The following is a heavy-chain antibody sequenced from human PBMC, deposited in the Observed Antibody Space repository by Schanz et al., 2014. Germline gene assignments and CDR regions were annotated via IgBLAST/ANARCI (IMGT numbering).Heavy chain of an antibody. J-gene: IGHJ4*02. CDR2: MNPNSGNT. CDR1: GYTFTSYY. CDR3: AKDAENTAMITDYFDY. Sequence: QVQLVQSGAEVKKPGASVKVSCKASGYTFTSYYMHWVRQAPGQGLEWMGWMNPNSGNTGYAQKFQGRVTMTADKSTSTVYMEVSGLRSEDTAVYYCAKDAENTAMITDYFDYWGQGTLVTVSS. D-gene: IGHD5-18*01. V-gene: IGHV1-46*01.